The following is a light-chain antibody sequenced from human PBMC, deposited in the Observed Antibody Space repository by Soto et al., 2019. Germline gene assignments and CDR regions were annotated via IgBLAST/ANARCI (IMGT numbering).Light chain of an antibody. CDR2: DAY. V-gene: IGKV3-11*01. CDR3: QQYNSYALT. J-gene: IGKJ5*01. Sequence: EVVLTQSPVTLSLSPGERATLSCRASQSFRGLLAWYQQKPGQAPRLLIYDAYNRATGIPPRFSGSGSGTDFTLTIDSLQPDDFGTYYCQQYNSYALTFGQGTRLEIK. CDR1: QSFRGL.